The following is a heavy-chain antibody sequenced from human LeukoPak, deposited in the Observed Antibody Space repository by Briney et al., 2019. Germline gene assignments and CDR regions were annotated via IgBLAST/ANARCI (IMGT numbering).Heavy chain of an antibody. CDR1: GGSISSGDYY. V-gene: IGHV4-30-4*01. J-gene: IGHJ4*02. CDR2: IYYSGST. CDR3: ARGLQYQLLYDY. D-gene: IGHD2-2*02. Sequence: SETLSLTCTVSGGSISSGDYYWSWIRQPPGKGLEWIGYIYYSGSTYYNPSLKSRVTISVDTSKNQFSLKLSSVTAADTAVYYCARGLQYQLLYDYWGQGTLVTVSS.